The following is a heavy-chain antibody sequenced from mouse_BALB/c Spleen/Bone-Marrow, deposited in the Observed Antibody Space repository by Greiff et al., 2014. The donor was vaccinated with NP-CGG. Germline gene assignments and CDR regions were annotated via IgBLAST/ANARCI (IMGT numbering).Heavy chain of an antibody. J-gene: IGHJ2*01. CDR1: GFTFSSYG. Sequence: EVQVVESGGGLVKPGGSLKLSCAASGFTFSSYGMSWVRQTPDKRLEWVATISSGGSYTYYPDSVKGRFTLSRDNAKNTLYLQMSSLKSEDTAKDYRARQTHQDYDGNFEHRGQGTTLTVSS. V-gene: IGHV5-6*01. D-gene: IGHD2-4*01. CDR2: ISSGGSYT. CDR3: ARQTHQDYDGNFEH.